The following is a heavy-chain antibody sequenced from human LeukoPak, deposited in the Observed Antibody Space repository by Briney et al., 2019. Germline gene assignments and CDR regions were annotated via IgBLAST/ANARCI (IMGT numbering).Heavy chain of an antibody. J-gene: IGHJ4*02. V-gene: IGHV4-34*01. Sequence: SETLSLTCAVYGGSFSGYYWSWIRQPPGKGLEWIGEINHSGSTNYNPSLKSRVTISVDTSKNQFSLKLSSVTAADPAVYYCARGGYSSGWYLSADTTYYFDYRGQGTLVTVSS. CDR1: GGSFSGYY. CDR3: ARGGYSSGWYLSADTTYYFDY. CDR2: INHSGST. D-gene: IGHD6-19*01.